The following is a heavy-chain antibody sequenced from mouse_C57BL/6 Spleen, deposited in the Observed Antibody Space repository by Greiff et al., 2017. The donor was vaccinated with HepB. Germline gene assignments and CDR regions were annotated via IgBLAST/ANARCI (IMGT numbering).Heavy chain of an antibody. Sequence: QVQLKQSGAELARPGASVKLSCKASGYTFTSYGISWVKQRTGQGLEWIGEIYPRSGNTYYNEKFKGKATLTADKSSSTAYMELRSLTSEDSAVYFCARVVTTSYYYAMDYWGQGTSVTVSS. CDR3: ARVVTTSYYYAMDY. V-gene: IGHV1-81*01. CDR2: IYPRSGNT. J-gene: IGHJ4*01. CDR1: GYTFTSYG. D-gene: IGHD2-5*01.